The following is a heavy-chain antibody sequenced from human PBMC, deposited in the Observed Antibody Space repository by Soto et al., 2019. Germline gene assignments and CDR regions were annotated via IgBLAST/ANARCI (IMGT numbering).Heavy chain of an antibody. J-gene: IGHJ6*02. CDR1: GGTFSSYA. CDR2: IIPIFGTA. Sequence: SVKVSCKASGGTFSSYAISWVRQAPGQGLEWMGGIIPIFGTANYAQKFQGRVTITADKSTSTAYMELSSLRSEDTAVYYCARAQEGAAAGTTRIYYYYGMDVWGQGTTVTVSS. D-gene: IGHD6-13*01. CDR3: ARAQEGAAAGTTRIYYYYGMDV. V-gene: IGHV1-69*06.